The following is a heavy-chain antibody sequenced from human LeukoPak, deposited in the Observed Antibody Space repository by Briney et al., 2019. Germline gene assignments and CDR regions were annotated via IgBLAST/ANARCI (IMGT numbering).Heavy chain of an antibody. CDR2: IYYSGST. J-gene: IGHJ3*02. V-gene: IGHV4-39*01. CDR1: GGSISISSYY. CDR3: AGQLNDAFDI. Sequence: SETLSLTCTVSGGSISISSYYWGWIRQPPGKGLEWIGSIYYSGSTYYNPSLKSRVTISVDTSKNQFSLKLSSVTAADTAVYYCAGQLNDAFDIWGQGTMVTVSS.